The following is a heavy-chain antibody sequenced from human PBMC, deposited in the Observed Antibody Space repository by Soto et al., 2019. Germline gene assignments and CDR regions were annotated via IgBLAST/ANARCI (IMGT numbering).Heavy chain of an antibody. CDR2: IYSGGST. CDR3: ARDRRFGELLYYYYMDV. J-gene: IGHJ6*03. V-gene: IGHV3-66*01. Sequence: GGSLRLSCAASGFTVSSNYMSWVRQAPGKGLEWVSVIYSGGSTYYADSVKGRFTISRDNSKNTLYLQMNSLRAEDTAVYYCARDRRFGELLYYYYMDVWGKGTTVTVSS. D-gene: IGHD3-10*01. CDR1: GFTVSSNY.